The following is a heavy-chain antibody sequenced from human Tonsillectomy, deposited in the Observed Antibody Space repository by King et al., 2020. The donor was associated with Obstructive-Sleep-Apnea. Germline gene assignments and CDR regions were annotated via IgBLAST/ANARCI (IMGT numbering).Heavy chain of an antibody. CDR2: IYPGDSDT. D-gene: IGHD7-27*01. CDR1: VYSFTSYW. CDR3: ARLSNDWGYYYGMDV. Sequence: VHLGESGAEVKKPGESLKISCKGSVYSFTSYWSGWVRQMPGKGLEWMGIIYPGDSDTRSSPSFQGQVTISADKSISTAYLQWSSRTASDTAMYYCARLSNDWGYYYGMDVWGQGTTVIVSS. J-gene: IGHJ6*02. V-gene: IGHV5-51*01.